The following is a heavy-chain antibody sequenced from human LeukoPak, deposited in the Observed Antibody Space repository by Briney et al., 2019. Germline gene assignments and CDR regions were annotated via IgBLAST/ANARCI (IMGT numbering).Heavy chain of an antibody. CDR1: GFTVSSNY. Sequence: GGSLRLSCAASGFTVSSNYMSWVRQAPGKGLEWVSVIYSGGSTYYADSVKGRFTISRHNSKNTLYLQMNSLRAEDTAVYYCARGRDGYNRGSFDYWGQGTLVTVSS. J-gene: IGHJ4*02. V-gene: IGHV3-53*04. CDR3: ARGRDGYNRGSFDY. CDR2: IYSGGST. D-gene: IGHD5-24*01.